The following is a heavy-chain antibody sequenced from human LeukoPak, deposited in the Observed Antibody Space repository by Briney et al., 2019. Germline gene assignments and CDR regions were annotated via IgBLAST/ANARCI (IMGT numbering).Heavy chain of an antibody. D-gene: IGHD2-15*01. J-gene: IGHJ5*02. CDR3: ARVDIVVVVAANWFAP. Sequence: ASVKVSCKASGYTFTSYGISWVRQAPGQGLEWMGWISAYNGNTNYAQKLQGRVPTTTDTSTSTAYMELRSMRSDDTAVYYCARVDIVVVVAANWFAPWGQGTLVTVSS. CDR1: GYTFTSYG. CDR2: ISAYNGNT. V-gene: IGHV1-18*01.